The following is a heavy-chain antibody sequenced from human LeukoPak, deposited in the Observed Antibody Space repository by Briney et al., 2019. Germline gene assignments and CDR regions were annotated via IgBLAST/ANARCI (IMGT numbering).Heavy chain of an antibody. Sequence: SETLSLTCTVSGASISSYYWTWIRQPPGKGLEWIGYIYYSGSTNYNPSLKSRVTISVDTSKNQFSLKLSSVTAADTAVYYCARLSYQENAFDIWGQGTMVTVSS. CDR2: IYYSGST. D-gene: IGHD2-2*01. CDR3: ARLSYQENAFDI. J-gene: IGHJ3*02. CDR1: GASISSYY. V-gene: IGHV4-59*08.